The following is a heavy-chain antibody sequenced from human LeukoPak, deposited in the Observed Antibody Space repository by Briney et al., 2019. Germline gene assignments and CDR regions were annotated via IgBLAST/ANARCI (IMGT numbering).Heavy chain of an antibody. J-gene: IGHJ6*02. D-gene: IGHD3-9*01. CDR3: ARATLSRITINLDRMDV. V-gene: IGHV1-18*01. CDR1: GYTFTSYG. CDR2: ISAYNGNT. Sequence: ASVKVSCKASGYTFTSYGISWVRQAPGQGLEWMGWISAYNGNTNYAQKLQGRVTMTTDTSTSTAYMELRSLRSDDTGVYYCARATLSRITINLDRMDVWGQGTTVTVSS.